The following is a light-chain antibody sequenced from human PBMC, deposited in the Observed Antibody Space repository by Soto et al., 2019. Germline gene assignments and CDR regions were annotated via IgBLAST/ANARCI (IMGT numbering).Light chain of an antibody. V-gene: IGKV3-15*01. CDR2: AAS. CDR3: QQYGSSPYT. CDR1: QSVRNN. J-gene: IGKJ2*01. Sequence: EIVMTQSPATLSVSPGERATLSCRASQSVRNNLAWYQQKPGLAPRLLIYAASTRATGIPARFSGSGSGTDFTLTISRLEPEDFAVYYCQQYGSSPYTFGQGTKVDIK.